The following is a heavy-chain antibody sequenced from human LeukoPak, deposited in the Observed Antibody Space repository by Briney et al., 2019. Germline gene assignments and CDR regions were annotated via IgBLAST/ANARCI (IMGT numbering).Heavy chain of an antibody. CDR2: ISSSGSTI. D-gene: IGHD3-22*01. CDR3: ASLYYYDSSGYDWFDY. V-gene: IGHV3-48*04. Sequence: GGSLRLSCAASGFTFNAYSMNWVRQAPGKGLEWVSYISSSGSTIYYADSVKGRFTISRDNAKNSLYLQMNSLRAEDTAVYYCASLYYYDSSGYDWFDYWGQGTLVTVSS. CDR1: GFTFNAYS. J-gene: IGHJ4*02.